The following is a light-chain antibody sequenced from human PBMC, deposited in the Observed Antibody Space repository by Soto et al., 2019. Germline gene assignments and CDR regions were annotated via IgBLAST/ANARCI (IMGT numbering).Light chain of an antibody. CDR2: EVT. Sequence: QSALTQPASVSGSPGQSITISCTGTSSDVGGYDFVSWYQQHPTKAPRLIISEVTNRPSGVSYRVSGSKSGNTASLTISGLQAEDEADYFCSSFTSRDTLVFGGGTKLTVL. CDR3: SSFTSRDTLV. CDR1: SSDVGGYDF. V-gene: IGLV2-14*01. J-gene: IGLJ3*02.